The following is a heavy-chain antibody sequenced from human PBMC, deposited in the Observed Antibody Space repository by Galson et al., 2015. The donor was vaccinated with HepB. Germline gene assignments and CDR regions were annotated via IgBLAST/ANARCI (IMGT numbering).Heavy chain of an antibody. CDR1: GLTVSSNY. D-gene: IGHD3-22*01. CDR3: ASTPYYYDSSGYQEAFDI. CDR2: IYSGGST. J-gene: IGHJ3*02. V-gene: IGHV3-53*01. Sequence: SLRLSCAASGLTVSSNYMSWVRQAPGKGLEWVSVIYSGGSTYYADSVKGRFTISRDNSKNTLYLQMNSLSAEDTAVYYCASTPYYYDSSGYQEAFDIWGQGTMVTVSS.